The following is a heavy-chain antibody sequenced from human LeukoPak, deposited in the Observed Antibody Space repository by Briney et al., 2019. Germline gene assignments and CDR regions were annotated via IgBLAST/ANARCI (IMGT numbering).Heavy chain of an antibody. CDR3: ASRGSSGVIDY. J-gene: IGHJ4*02. D-gene: IGHD6-19*01. Sequence: SETLSLTCTVSGGSISSYYWSWIRQPPGKGLEWIGYIYYSGSTNYNPSLKSRVTISVDTSKNQFSLKLSSVTAADTAVYYCASRGSSGVIDYWGQGTLVTVSS. CDR1: GGSISSYY. CDR2: IYYSGST. V-gene: IGHV4-59*01.